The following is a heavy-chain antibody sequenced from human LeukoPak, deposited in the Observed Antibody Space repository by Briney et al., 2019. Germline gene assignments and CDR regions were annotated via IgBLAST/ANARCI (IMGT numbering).Heavy chain of an antibody. CDR1: GDSISSSSFT. D-gene: IGHD3-10*01. CDR2: TYYMSNWYN. Sequence: SQTLSLTCAISGDSISSSSFTWNWIRQSPSRGLEWLGRTYYMSNWYNDYAVSVKSRLIINPDTSKNQFSLHLNFVTPEDTAVYYCARADMIRARQFDAFDTWGQGTMVTVSS. CDR3: ARADMIRARQFDAFDT. J-gene: IGHJ3*02. V-gene: IGHV6-1*01.